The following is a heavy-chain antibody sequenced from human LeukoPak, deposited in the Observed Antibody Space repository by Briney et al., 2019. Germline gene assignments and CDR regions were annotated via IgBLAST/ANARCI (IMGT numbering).Heavy chain of an antibody. CDR1: GFTFISYG. Sequence: GGSLRLSCAASGFTFISYGMHWVRQAPGKGLEWVTFIRYDGSNKYYADSVKGRFIISRDNSKNTLYLQMNSLRAEDTAVYYCASSYSSDWYSRWIDYWGQGTLVTVSS. V-gene: IGHV3-30*02. D-gene: IGHD6-19*01. J-gene: IGHJ4*02. CDR3: ASSYSSDWYSRWIDY. CDR2: IRYDGSNK.